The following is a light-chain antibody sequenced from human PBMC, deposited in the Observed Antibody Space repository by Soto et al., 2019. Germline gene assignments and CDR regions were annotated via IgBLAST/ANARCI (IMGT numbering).Light chain of an antibody. Sequence: QLVLTQPPSASGSPGQRVIVSCSGSTSDIGTNAVNWFQHLPGTAPKLLIYTNNQRPSGVPDRFSGSKSGTSASLAISGLQSEDEADYYCATWHDSFYVFGTGTQLTVL. J-gene: IGLJ1*01. CDR1: TSDIGTNA. V-gene: IGLV1-44*01. CDR3: ATWHDSFYV. CDR2: TNN.